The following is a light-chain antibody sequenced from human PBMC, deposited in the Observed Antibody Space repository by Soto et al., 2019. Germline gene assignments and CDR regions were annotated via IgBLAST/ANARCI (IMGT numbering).Light chain of an antibody. V-gene: IGKV1D-12*01. CDR1: QGASTW. CDR2: AAS. CDR3: QQANSFPLT. J-gene: IGKJ4*01. Sequence: DIRMTQSPSSVSASVEDRVTITCRASQGASTWLAWYQQKPGKAPKLLIYAASGLQSGVPSRFSGSGSGTDLTLTISSLEPEDVATYFCQQANSFPLTFGGGTRVEIK.